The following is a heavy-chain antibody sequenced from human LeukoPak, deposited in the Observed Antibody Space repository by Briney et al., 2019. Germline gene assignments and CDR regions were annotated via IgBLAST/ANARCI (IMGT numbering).Heavy chain of an antibody. D-gene: IGHD6-19*01. CDR3: ARAYSSGWYASDYFDY. Sequence: PGGSLRLSCAASGFTFSSYWMSWVRQAPGKGLEWVAHIKQDGSEKYYVDSVKGRFTISRDNAKNSLYLQMNSLRAEDTAVYYCARAYSSGWYASDYFDYWGQGTLVTVSS. J-gene: IGHJ4*02. V-gene: IGHV3-7*03. CDR1: GFTFSSYW. CDR2: IKQDGSEK.